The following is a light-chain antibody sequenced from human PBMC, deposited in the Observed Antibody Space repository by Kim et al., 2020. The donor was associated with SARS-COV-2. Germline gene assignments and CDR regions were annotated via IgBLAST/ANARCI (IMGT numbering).Light chain of an antibody. V-gene: IGKV3-11*01. CDR3: QQRGNWPPALT. CDR1: HNVDIS. Sequence: PGESVTLSCKASHNVDISLDWYQQPPGQAPRPLIYDAAIRAAGIPDRFSASGSGTDFTLTIGSLAPEDFAVYYCQQRGNWPPALTFGGGTKVDIK. CDR2: DAA. J-gene: IGKJ4*01.